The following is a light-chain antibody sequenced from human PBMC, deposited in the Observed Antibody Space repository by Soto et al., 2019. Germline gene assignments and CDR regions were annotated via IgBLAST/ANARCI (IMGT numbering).Light chain of an antibody. V-gene: IGLV2-14*01. J-gene: IGLJ3*02. Sequence: QSVLTQPASVSGSPGQSITISCTGTSSDVGGYNYVSWYQQHPDKAPKLMIYEVSNRPSGVSNRFSGSKSGNTASLTISGLQAEDEATYYCNSYRSSNNLEGVFGGGTKVTVL. CDR1: SSDVGGYNY. CDR2: EVS. CDR3: NSYRSSNNLEGV.